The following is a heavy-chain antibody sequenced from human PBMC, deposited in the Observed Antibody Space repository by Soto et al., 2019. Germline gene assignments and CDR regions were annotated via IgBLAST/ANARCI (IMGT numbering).Heavy chain of an antibody. D-gene: IGHD3-10*01. CDR3: ARGRRNPPSVYYYFYMDV. V-gene: IGHV3-33*01. CDR2: MWSDGAKT. CDR1: GFSLTSYG. Sequence: QVQMEQSGGGVVQPGRSLRLSCAASGFSLTSYGLQWVRQAPGKGLEWVAVMWSDGAKTAYADSVKGRFIVSRDTSEKSVHLQMNSVRGEDTAVYYCARGRRNPPSVYYYFYMDVWGTGSTVTVSS. J-gene: IGHJ6*03.